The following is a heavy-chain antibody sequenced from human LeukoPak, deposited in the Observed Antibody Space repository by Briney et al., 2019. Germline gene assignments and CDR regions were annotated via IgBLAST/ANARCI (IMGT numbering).Heavy chain of an antibody. CDR2: VNHSGST. Sequence: SETLSLTCAVYGGSFSGYYWSWIRQPPGKGLEWIGEVNHSGSTNYNPSLKSRVSISVDSSKNQFSLKVSSVTAADTAVYYCARGSDTAAGLYWGQGTLVTVSS. J-gene: IGHJ4*02. CDR3: ARGSDTAAGLY. D-gene: IGHD6-13*01. CDR1: GGSFSGYY. V-gene: IGHV4-34*01.